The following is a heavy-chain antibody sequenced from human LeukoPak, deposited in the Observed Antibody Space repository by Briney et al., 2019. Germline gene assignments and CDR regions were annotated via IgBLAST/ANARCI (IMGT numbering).Heavy chain of an antibody. CDR2: ISSSGSTI. J-gene: IGHJ4*02. CDR1: GFTFSSYE. Sequence: PGGSLRLSCAASGFTFSSYEMNWVRQAPGKGLEWVSYISSSGSTIYYAGSVKGRFTISRDNAKNSLYLQMNSLRAEDTAVYYCARDRRIAARRFDYWGQGTLVTVSS. D-gene: IGHD6-6*01. V-gene: IGHV3-48*03. CDR3: ARDRRIAARRFDY.